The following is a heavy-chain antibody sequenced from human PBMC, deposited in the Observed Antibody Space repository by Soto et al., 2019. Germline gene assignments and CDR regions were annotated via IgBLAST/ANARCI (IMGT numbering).Heavy chain of an antibody. CDR2: ISSSSSTI. CDR1: GFTFSSYS. V-gene: IGHV3-48*02. Sequence: LSLTCAASGFTFSSYSMNWVRQAPGKGLEWVSYISSSSSTIYYADSVKVRFTISRDNAKNSLYLQMNSLRDEDTAVYYCARGSSSWYWFDPWGQGTLVTVSS. D-gene: IGHD6-13*01. J-gene: IGHJ5*02. CDR3: ARGSSSWYWFDP.